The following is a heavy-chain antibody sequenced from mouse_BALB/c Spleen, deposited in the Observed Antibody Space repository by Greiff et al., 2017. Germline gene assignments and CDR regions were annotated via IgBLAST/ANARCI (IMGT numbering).Heavy chain of an antibody. J-gene: IGHJ3*01. CDR2: IDPANGNT. Sequence: EVHLVESGAELVKPGASVKLSCTASGFNIKDTYMHWVKQRPEQGLEWIGRIDPANGNTKYDPKFQGKATITADTSSNTAYLQLSSLTSEDTAVYYCAYYGPFAYWGQGTLVTVSA. CDR1: GFNIKDTY. CDR3: AYYGPFAY. D-gene: IGHD1-2*01. V-gene: IGHV14-3*02.